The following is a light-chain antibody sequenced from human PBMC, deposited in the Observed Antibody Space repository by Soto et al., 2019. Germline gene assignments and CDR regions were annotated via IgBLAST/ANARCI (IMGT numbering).Light chain of an antibody. V-gene: IGKV3-20*01. J-gene: IGKJ4*01. CDR2: DAS. Sequence: EIVFTQSPGTLSLSPGERATLSCRASQSVSSSYLAWYQQKPGQAPRLLIYDASSRDTGIPDRFSGSGSGTDFTLTISRLEPEDFAVYDCQQYGNSTLTFGGGTKVDIK. CDR3: QQYGNSTLT. CDR1: QSVSSSY.